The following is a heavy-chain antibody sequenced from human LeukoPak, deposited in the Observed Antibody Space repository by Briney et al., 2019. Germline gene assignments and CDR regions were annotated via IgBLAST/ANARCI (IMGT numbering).Heavy chain of an antibody. J-gene: IGHJ6*03. CDR3: ASTPASARYFDWSGPHYYYYMDV. Sequence: GASVKVSCKASGYTFTSYGISWVRQAPGQGLEWMGWISAYNGNTNYAQKLQGRVTMTTDTSTSTAYMELRRLRSDDTAVYYCASTPASARYFDWSGPHYYYYMDVWGKGTTVTVSS. CDR1: GYTFTSYG. CDR2: ISAYNGNT. V-gene: IGHV1-18*01. D-gene: IGHD3-9*01.